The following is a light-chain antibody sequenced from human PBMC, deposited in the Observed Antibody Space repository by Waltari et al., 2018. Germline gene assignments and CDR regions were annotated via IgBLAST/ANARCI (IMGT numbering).Light chain of an antibody. CDR1: ISNIGYHY. J-gene: IGLJ2*01. V-gene: IGLV1-51*01. Sequence: QSVLTQPPPVPAAPGQKVTISCSGSISNIGYHYLSWYHQLPGAAPRLLIYDNNKRPSGIPDRFSASKSGTSATLGITGLQIGDEADYYCATWDNSLREVVFGGGTKLTVL. CDR2: DNN. CDR3: ATWDNSLREVV.